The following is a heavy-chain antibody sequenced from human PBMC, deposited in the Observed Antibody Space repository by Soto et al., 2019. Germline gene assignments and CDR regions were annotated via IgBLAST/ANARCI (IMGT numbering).Heavy chain of an antibody. CDR2: TIPIFVTP. Sequence: QMQLVQSGAEVKKPGSSVKVSCKASGGTFGNLGISWLRQAPGQGLEWMGGTIPIFVTPHYEGKFRDRLTSAADATSTAYMELTSLSSEDTATYYCARDREDGSGTKYNWFVSWGQGTLVTVSS. D-gene: IGHD3-10*01. V-gene: IGHV1-69*01. CDR1: GGTFGNLG. J-gene: IGHJ5*01. CDR3: ARDREDGSGTKYNWFVS.